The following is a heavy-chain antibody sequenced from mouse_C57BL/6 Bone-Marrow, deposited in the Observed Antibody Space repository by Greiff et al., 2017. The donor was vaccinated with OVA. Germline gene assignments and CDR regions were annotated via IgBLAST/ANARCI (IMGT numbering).Heavy chain of an antibody. D-gene: IGHD1-1*01. J-gene: IGHJ4*01. CDR2: ISSGSSTI. V-gene: IGHV5-17*01. CDR1: GFTFSDYG. CDR3: ARSPVAFYAMDY. Sequence: EVKLMESGGGLVKPGGSLKLSCAASGFTFSDYGMHWVRQAPEKGLEWVAYISSGSSTIYYADKVKGRFTISRDNAKNTLFLQMTSLRSEDTAMYYCARSPVAFYAMDYWGQGTSVTVSS.